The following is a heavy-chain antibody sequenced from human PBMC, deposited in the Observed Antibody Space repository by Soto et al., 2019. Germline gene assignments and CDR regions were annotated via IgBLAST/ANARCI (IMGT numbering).Heavy chain of an antibody. CDR3: ARWGVNYYGSGSYDWFDP. J-gene: IGHJ5*02. CDR1: GGTFSSYA. D-gene: IGHD3-10*01. V-gene: IGHV1-69*01. CDR2: IIPIFGTA. Sequence: QVQLVQSGAEVKKPGSSVKVSCKAPGGTFSSYAISWVRQAPGQGLEWMGGIIPIFGTANYAQKFQGRVTITADESTSTAYMELSSLRSEDTAVYYCARWGVNYYGSGSYDWFDPWGQGTLVTVSS.